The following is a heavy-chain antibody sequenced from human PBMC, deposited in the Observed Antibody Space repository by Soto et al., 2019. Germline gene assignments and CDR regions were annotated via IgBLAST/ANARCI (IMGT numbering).Heavy chain of an antibody. CDR2: IYYSGST. D-gene: IGHD3-16*01. J-gene: IGHJ5*02. CDR1: GGSISSYY. CDR3: ARLGNWFDP. Sequence: SETLSLTCTVSGGSISSYYLSWIRQPPGKGLEWIGYIYYSGSTNYNPSLKSRVTISVDTSKNQFSLKLSSVTAADTAVYYCARLGNWFDPWGQGTLVTRLL. V-gene: IGHV4-59*08.